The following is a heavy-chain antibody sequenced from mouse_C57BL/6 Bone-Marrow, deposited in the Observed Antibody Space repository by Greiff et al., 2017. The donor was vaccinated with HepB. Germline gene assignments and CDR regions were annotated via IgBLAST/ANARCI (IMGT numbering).Heavy chain of an antibody. Sequence: EVQVVESGPELVKPGASVKIPCKASGYTFTDYNMDWVKQSHGKSLEWIGDINPNNGGTIYNQKFKGKATLTVDKSSSTAYMELRSLTSEDTAVYYCARWGSSSSYWYFDVWGTGTTVTVSS. CDR1: GYTFTDYN. CDR2: INPNNGGT. CDR3: ARWGSSSSYWYFDV. J-gene: IGHJ1*03. V-gene: IGHV1-18*01. D-gene: IGHD1-1*01.